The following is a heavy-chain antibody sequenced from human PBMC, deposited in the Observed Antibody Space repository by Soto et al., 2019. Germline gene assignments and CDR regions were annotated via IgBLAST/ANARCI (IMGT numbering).Heavy chain of an antibody. D-gene: IGHD3-10*01. V-gene: IGHV2-26*01. Sequence: SGPTLVNPTETLTLTCTVSGFSLSNARMGVSWIRQPPGKALEWLAHIFSNDEKSYSTSLKSRLTISKDTSKSQVVLTMTNMDPVDTATYYCERTGRAEAIDYWGQGTLVTVSS. CDR1: GFSLSNARMG. CDR3: ERTGRAEAIDY. J-gene: IGHJ4*02. CDR2: IFSNDEK.